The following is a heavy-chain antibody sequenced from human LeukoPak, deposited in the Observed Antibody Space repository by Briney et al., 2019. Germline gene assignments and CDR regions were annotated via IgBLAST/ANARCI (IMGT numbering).Heavy chain of an antibody. J-gene: IGHJ4*02. V-gene: IGHV4-34*01. CDR2: INHSGST. Sequence: SETLSLTCAVYGGSFSGYYWSWIRQPPGKGLEWIGEINHSGSTNYNPSLKSRVTISVDTSKNQFSLKLSSATAADTAVYYCASDDYYGSGSYRWWGQGTLVTVSS. CDR1: GGSFSGYY. CDR3: ASDDYYGSGSYRW. D-gene: IGHD3-10*01.